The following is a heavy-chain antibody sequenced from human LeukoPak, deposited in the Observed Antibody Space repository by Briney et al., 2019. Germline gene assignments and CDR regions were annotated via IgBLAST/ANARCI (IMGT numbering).Heavy chain of an antibody. CDR1: EFTFSSYG. V-gene: IGHV3-30*02. D-gene: IGHD6-19*01. J-gene: IGHJ3*02. Sequence: GSLRLSCATSEFTFSSYGMHWVRQAPGKGLEWVAFIRYDESNKYYADSVKGRFTISRDNAKNSLYLQMNSLRAEDTAVYYCARGGSSGWYQYAFDIWGQGTMVTVSS. CDR3: ARGGSSGWYQYAFDI. CDR2: IRYDESNK.